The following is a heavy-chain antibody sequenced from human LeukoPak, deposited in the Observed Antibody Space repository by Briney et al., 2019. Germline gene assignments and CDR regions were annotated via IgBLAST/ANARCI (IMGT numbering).Heavy chain of an antibody. V-gene: IGHV3-7*04. D-gene: IGHD6-25*01. CDR3: ARDRGRNWFDS. Sequence: GGSLRLSCAAPGFTFSSYWMSWVRQAPGKGLEWVANIKEDGSEKYYVDSVKGRFTISRDNAKKSLYLQMNSLRTEDTAVYYCARDRGRNWFDSWGQGTLVTVSS. J-gene: IGHJ5*01. CDR2: IKEDGSEK. CDR1: GFTFSSYW.